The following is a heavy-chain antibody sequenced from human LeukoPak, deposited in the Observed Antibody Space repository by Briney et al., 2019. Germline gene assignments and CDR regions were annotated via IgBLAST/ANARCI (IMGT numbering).Heavy chain of an antibody. V-gene: IGHV3-23*01. J-gene: IGHJ4*02. CDR2: ISGSGGST. Sequence: LSGGSLRLSCAASGFTFSSYAMNWVRQAPGKGLEWVSTISGSGGSTYYADSVKGRFTISRDNSKNTLDLQMNSLRAEDTAVYYCAKSNSWSSSAQHYFDYWGQGTLVTVSS. CDR1: GFTFSSYA. D-gene: IGHD6-13*01. CDR3: AKSNSWSSSAQHYFDY.